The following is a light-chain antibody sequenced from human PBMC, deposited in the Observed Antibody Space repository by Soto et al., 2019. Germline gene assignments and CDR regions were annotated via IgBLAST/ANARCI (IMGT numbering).Light chain of an antibody. Sequence: QSAXNQPASGSGSPGQSVTISCTATSSDVENYKLVSWYQQHPGKAPKLIIYEVTKRPSGVSNRFSGSKSANTASLTISGLQPEDEADYYCCSSVGSYVFGTGTKVTV. V-gene: IGLV2-23*02. CDR1: SSDVENYKL. CDR3: CSSVGSYV. J-gene: IGLJ1*01. CDR2: EVT.